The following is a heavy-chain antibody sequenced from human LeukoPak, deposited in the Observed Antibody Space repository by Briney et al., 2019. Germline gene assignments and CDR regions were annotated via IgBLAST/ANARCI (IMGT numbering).Heavy chain of an antibody. V-gene: IGHV3-23*01. J-gene: IGHJ3*01. CDR1: GFSFRSFT. CDR3: AKDFVRGTLTGAFDV. D-gene: IGHD3-10*01. Sequence: GGSLALSCAASGFSFRSFTMHWVRQAPGKGLEWVSGISDSDADTHYADSVKGRFTISRDNSKNTVYLQMSSLRVEDTALYYCAKDFVRGTLTGAFDVWGRGAMVTVST. CDR2: ISDSDADT.